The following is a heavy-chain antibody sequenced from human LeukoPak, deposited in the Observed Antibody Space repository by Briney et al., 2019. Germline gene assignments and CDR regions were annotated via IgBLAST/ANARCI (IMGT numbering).Heavy chain of an antibody. CDR3: ARALGNETSDY. Sequence: PGESLRLSCAASGFTFSTYWMTWVRQAPGKGLEWVADIKEDGSEKFYVDSVKGRFTISRDNAKNALYLQMNSLRVEDTAVYYCARALGNETSDYWGQGTLVTVSS. V-gene: IGHV3-7*01. CDR2: IKEDGSEK. D-gene: IGHD2-8*01. CDR1: GFTFSTYW. J-gene: IGHJ4*02.